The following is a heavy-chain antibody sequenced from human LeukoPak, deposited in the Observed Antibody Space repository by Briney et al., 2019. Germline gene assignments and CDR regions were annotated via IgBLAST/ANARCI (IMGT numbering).Heavy chain of an antibody. J-gene: IGHJ4*02. V-gene: IGHV3-48*02. CDR3: ASSGSYRFDY. D-gene: IGHD1-26*01. CDR1: GFTFSSYS. CDR2: ISSSTTNM. Sequence: PGGSLRLSCAASGFTFSSYSMNWVRQAPGKGLEWVSYISSSTTNMYYADSVKGRFTISRDNAKNSLYLQMNSLRDEDTAVYYCASSGSYRFDYWGQGTLVTVSS.